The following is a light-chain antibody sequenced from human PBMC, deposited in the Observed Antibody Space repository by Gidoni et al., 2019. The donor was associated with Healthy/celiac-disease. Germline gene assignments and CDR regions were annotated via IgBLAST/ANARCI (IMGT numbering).Light chain of an antibody. Sequence: SYELTQPPSVSVSPGQTASITFSGEKLGNKYTSWYQQRPGQSPVLVIYQDSNRPPGIPERFSGSNAGDTATLTVSGTQDMDEGNYYCQAWDSETVIFGGGTKLTVL. CDR2: QDS. V-gene: IGLV3-1*01. CDR3: QAWDSETVI. CDR1: KLGNKY. J-gene: IGLJ2*01.